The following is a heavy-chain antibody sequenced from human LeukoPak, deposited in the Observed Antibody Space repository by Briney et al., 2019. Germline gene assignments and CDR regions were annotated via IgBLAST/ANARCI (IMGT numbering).Heavy chain of an antibody. Sequence: GASVKVSCKASGGTFSSYAISWVRQAPGQGLEWMGGIIPIFGTANYAQKFQGRVTITADESTSTAYMELSSLRSEDTAVYYCASKGDTTVTTWLDYWGQGTLVTVSS. CDR3: ASKGDTTVTTWLDY. CDR2: IIPIFGTA. V-gene: IGHV1-69*13. CDR1: GGTFSSYA. J-gene: IGHJ4*02. D-gene: IGHD4-17*01.